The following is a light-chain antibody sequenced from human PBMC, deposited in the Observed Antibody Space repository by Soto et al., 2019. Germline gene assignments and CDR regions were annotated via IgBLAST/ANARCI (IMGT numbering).Light chain of an antibody. CDR1: QSVSSY. CDR3: QQYGSSPGT. J-gene: IGKJ1*01. CDR2: GAS. Sequence: EFVLTQSPATLSVYQGERAPLSCRASQSVSSYLAWYQQKPGQAPRLLIYGASSRATGIPDRFSGSGSGTDFTLTISRLEPEDFAVYYCQQYGSSPGTFGHGTNVDIK. V-gene: IGKV3-20*01.